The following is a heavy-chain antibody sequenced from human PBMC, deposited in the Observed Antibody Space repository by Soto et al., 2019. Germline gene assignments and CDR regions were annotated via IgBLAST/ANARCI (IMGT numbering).Heavy chain of an antibody. CDR3: ARSYYDFWSGYYSAYYFDY. Sequence: SETLSLTCTVSGGSISSYYWSWIRQPPGKGLEWIGYIYYSGSTNYNPSLKSRVTISVDTSKNQFSLKLSSVTAADTAVYYCARSYYDFWSGYYSAYYFDYWGQGTLVTVSS. CDR2: IYYSGST. V-gene: IGHV4-59*01. D-gene: IGHD3-3*01. CDR1: GGSISSYY. J-gene: IGHJ4*02.